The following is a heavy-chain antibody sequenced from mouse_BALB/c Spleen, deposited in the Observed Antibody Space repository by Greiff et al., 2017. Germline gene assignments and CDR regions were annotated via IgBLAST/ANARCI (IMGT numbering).Heavy chain of an antibody. Sequence: DVKLVESGGGLVQPGGSRKLSCAASGFSFSSFGMHWVRQAPEKGLEWVAYISSGSSTIYYADTVKGRCTITRDNPKNTLFLQMTSLRSEDTAMYYCARSYGYGAMDYWGQGTSVTVSS. CDR3: ARSYGYGAMDY. CDR1: GFSFSSFG. D-gene: IGHD2-2*01. CDR2: ISSGSSTI. J-gene: IGHJ4*01. V-gene: IGHV5-17*02.